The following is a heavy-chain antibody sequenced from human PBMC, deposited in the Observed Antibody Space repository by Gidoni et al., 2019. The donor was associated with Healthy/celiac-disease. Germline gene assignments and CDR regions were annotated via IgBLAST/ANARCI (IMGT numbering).Heavy chain of an antibody. J-gene: IGHJ6*02. CDR2: ISYYGSNK. D-gene: IGHD5-12*01. V-gene: IGHV3-30*04. CDR1: GFTFRSYY. CDR3: ARDRAGYSGYDFYYYGMDV. Sequence: QVQLVESGGGVVQPGRSLRLSCAASGFTFRSYYMHWVRQDPGKGLEGVAVISYYGSNKYYADSVKGRFTISRDNSKNTLYLQMNSLRAEDTAVYYCARDRAGYSGYDFYYYGMDVWGQGTTVTVSS.